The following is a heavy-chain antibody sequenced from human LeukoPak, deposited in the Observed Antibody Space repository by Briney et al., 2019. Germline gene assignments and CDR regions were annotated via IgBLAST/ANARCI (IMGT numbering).Heavy chain of an antibody. D-gene: IGHD2-2*01. V-gene: IGHV3-74*01. CDR2: INSDGSST. Sequence: GGSLRLSCAASGFTVSTYWMHWVRQAPGKGLVWVSRINSDGSSTSYADSVKGRFTISRDNAKNTLYLEMNSLRAEDTAVYYCARPSQCYSTTSCANHFDYCGEGTLVTVSS. J-gene: IGHJ4*02. CDR1: GFTVSTYW. CDR3: ARPSQCYSTTSCANHFDY.